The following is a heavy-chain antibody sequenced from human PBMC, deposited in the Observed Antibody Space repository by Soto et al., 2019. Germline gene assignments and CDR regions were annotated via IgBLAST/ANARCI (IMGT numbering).Heavy chain of an antibody. D-gene: IGHD3-9*01. CDR3: VRRAQDFDGTGFHAFDI. CDR1: GYNFNKYA. J-gene: IGHJ3*02. Sequence: EVQLLESGGGLRQPGGSLRLSCVASGYNFNKYAVSWVRQAPGKGLEWVSAISSGGDKTHYADSVKGRFTITRDNSKNMLYLEMNSLTVEDTAVYYCVRRAQDFDGTGFHAFDIWGQGTRVTVSS. CDR2: ISSGGDKT. V-gene: IGHV3-23*01.